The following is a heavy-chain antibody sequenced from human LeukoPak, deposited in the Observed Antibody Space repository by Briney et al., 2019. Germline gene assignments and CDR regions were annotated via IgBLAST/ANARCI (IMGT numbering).Heavy chain of an antibody. Sequence: GGSLRLSCAASGFTFSTFAMIWVRQPPGKGLVWVSRINSDGSSTSYADSVRGRFSISRDNAKNTLYLQMNSLRAEDTAVYYCARGLSGYASSLGYWGQGTLVTVSA. D-gene: IGHD6-6*01. V-gene: IGHV3-74*01. J-gene: IGHJ4*02. CDR3: ARGLSGYASSLGY. CDR1: GFTFSTFA. CDR2: INSDGSST.